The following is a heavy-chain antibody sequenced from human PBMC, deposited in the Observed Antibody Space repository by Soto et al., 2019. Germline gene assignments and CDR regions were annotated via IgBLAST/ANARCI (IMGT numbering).Heavy chain of an antibody. V-gene: IGHV3-9*01. CDR3: AKVGTTGIAAAEDI. Sequence: GGSLRLSCAASGFTFDDYAMHWVRQAPGKGLEWVSGISWNSGSIGYADSVKGRFTISRDNAKNSLYLQMNSLRAEDTALYYCAKVGTTGIAAAEDIWGQGTMVTVSS. D-gene: IGHD6-13*01. J-gene: IGHJ3*02. CDR1: GFTFDDYA. CDR2: ISWNSGSI.